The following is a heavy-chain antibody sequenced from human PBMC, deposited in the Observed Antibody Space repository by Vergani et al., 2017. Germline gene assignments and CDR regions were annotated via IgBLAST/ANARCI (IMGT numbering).Heavy chain of an antibody. CDR3: ARSSEVVVFNY. D-gene: IGHD2-15*01. CDR1: GGSISSGGYY. Sequence: QVQLQESGPGLVKPSQTLSLTCTVSGGSISSGGYYWSWIRQPAGKGLEWIGRIYTSGSTNYNPSLKSRVTMSVDTSKNQFSLKLSSVTAADTAVYYCARSSEVVVFNYWGQGTLVTVSS. V-gene: IGHV4-61*02. CDR2: IYTSGST. J-gene: IGHJ4*02.